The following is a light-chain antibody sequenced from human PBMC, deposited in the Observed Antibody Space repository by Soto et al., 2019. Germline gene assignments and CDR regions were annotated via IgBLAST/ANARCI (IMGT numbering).Light chain of an antibody. CDR3: QQYNSYLYT. J-gene: IGKJ2*01. Sequence: DRQMTQSPSTLSASVGDRVTITCRASQSISSWLAWYQQKPGKAPKLLIYKASSLESGVPSRFSGSGSGTEFTLTISSLQPDDFATYYCQQYNSYLYTFGQGTKLEIK. V-gene: IGKV1-5*03. CDR1: QSISSW. CDR2: KAS.